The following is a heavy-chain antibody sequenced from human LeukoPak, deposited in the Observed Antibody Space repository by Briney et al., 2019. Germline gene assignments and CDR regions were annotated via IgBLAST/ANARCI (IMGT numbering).Heavy chain of an antibody. J-gene: IGHJ4*02. D-gene: IGHD3-9*01. Sequence: PSETLSLTCTVSGGSISSGSYYWSWVRQSPGKGLEWIASINHSGITYCNPSLKSRVTISVDTSKNQFSLKLTSVTAADTAVYYCGRDRPTGYYDYWGQGILVTVSS. CDR1: GGSISSGSYY. CDR2: INHSGIT. V-gene: IGHV4-39*07. CDR3: GRDRPTGYYDY.